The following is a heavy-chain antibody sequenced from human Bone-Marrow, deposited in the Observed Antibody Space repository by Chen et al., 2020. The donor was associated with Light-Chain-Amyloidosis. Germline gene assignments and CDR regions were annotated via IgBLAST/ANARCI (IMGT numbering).Heavy chain of an antibody. V-gene: IGHV4-39*01. Sequence: QLQLQESGPGRVRPSENLSRTCTVSGGAISINSYYWGWIRQPPGKGLEWIGSMSYSGSTYYSPSLKSPVTISVDTPNNQFSLRLYSVTAADTALYFCARMFGFCSGGSCYSAYFDYWCQGALVTVSS. J-gene: IGHJ4*02. D-gene: IGHD2-15*01. CDR1: GGAISINSYY. CDR2: MSYSGST. CDR3: ARMFGFCSGGSCYSAYFDY.